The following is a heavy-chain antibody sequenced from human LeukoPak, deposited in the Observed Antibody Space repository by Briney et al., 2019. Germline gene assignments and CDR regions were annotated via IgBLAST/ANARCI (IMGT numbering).Heavy chain of an antibody. V-gene: IGHV3-48*01. J-gene: IGHJ4*02. Sequence: PGGSLRLSCAASGFTFSSYSMNWVRQAPGKGLEWVSYISSSSSTIYYADSVKGRFTISRDNSKNTLYLQMNSLRAEDTAVYYCAREYYYDSSGALDYWGQGTLVTVSS. D-gene: IGHD3-22*01. CDR1: GFTFSSYS. CDR2: ISSSSSTI. CDR3: AREYYYDSSGALDY.